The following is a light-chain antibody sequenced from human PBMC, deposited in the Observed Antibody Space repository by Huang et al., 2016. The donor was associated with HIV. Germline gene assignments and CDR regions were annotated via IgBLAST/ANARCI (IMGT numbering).Light chain of an antibody. CDR3: QQYDNWPPGLT. Sequence: EIVMTQSPATPSVSPGGGATLSCRASQNVRSNLAWYQQTPGQAPRLLIYDTSTRASGVPARFSGSGSGTEFTLTISGLQSEDFAVYYCQQYDNWPPGLTFGGGTKVEI. V-gene: IGKV3D-15*01. J-gene: IGKJ4*01. CDR2: DTS. CDR1: QNVRSN.